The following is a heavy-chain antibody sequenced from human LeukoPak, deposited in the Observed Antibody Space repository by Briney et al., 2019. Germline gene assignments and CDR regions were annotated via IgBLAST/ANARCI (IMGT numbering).Heavy chain of an antibody. J-gene: IGHJ6*04. CDR3: ATDQHP. V-gene: IGHV3-30-3*01. CDR1: GFTFNTFA. Sequence: TGGSLRLSCAASGFTFNTFAMHWVRQAPGKGLEWVALTSFDEANKGYADSVKGRFTIYRDNSKNTLYLQMNNLRVEDTAVYYCATDQHPWGKGTTVTVSS. CDR2: TSFDEANK.